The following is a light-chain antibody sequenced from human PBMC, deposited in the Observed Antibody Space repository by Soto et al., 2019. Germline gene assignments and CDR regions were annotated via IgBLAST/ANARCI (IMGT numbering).Light chain of an antibody. CDR1: QSVANNY. CDR3: QHYGSSPPHT. Sequence: EIVLTQSPGTLSLSPGEGATHSCRASQSVANNYLAWYQQKPGQAPRLLISGASNRATGIPDRFSGSGSGTDFTLTISRLESEDFAVYYCQHYGSSPPHTFGQGTKLEIK. J-gene: IGKJ2*01. CDR2: GAS. V-gene: IGKV3-20*01.